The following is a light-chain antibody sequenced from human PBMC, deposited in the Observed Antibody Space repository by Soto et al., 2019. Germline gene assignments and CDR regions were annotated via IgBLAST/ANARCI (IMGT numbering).Light chain of an antibody. CDR2: DAS. CDR1: QSVSSY. V-gene: IGKV3-11*01. Sequence: EIVLTQSPATLSLSPGERATLSCRASQSVSSYLAWYQQKPGQAPRLLIYDASNRATGIPARFSGSGSGTDFTLTISSLEPEDFAVYYYQQRSNWPRTFGPGTKVDIK. J-gene: IGKJ3*01. CDR3: QQRSNWPRT.